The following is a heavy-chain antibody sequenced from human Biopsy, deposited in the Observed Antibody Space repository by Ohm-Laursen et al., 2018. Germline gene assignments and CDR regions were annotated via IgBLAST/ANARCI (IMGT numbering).Heavy chain of an antibody. V-gene: IGHV3-64*01. J-gene: IGHJ5*01. D-gene: IGHD3-22*01. Sequence: SLRLSCAASGFSFGNYALHWVRQAPGKGLGYVSTIRSNGGGRFYANSVKGRFTISRDNSKNTLYLQMDSLRAEDMSVYYCARDTHESSGCIGWIDSWGQGGMVTVSS. CDR1: GFSFGNYA. CDR2: IRSNGGGR. CDR3: ARDTHESSGCIGWIDS.